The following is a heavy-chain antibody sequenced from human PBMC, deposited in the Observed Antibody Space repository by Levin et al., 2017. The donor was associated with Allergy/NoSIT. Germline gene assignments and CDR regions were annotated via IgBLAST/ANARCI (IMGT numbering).Heavy chain of an antibody. CDR1: GGSISSGDYY. J-gene: IGHJ5*02. D-gene: IGHD6-13*01. CDR2: IYYSGST. CDR3: AREGLPQIIAAAPPEMGWFDP. V-gene: IGHV4-30-4*01. Sequence: PSETLSLTCTVSGGSISSGDYYWSWIRQPPGKGLEWIGYIYYSGSTYYNPSLKSRVTISVDTSKNQFSLKLSSVTAADTAVYYCAREGLPQIIAAAPPEMGWFDPWGQGTLVTVSS.